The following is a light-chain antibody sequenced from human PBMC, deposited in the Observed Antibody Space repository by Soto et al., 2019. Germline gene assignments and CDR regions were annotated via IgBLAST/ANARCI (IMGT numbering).Light chain of an antibody. Sequence: EIVMTQSPLFSSVTLGQPASISCKSSQSLVHGDGNSYLSWLHQRPGQPPRLLIYKISERSSGVPDRFSGSGAGADFTLRISRVEAEDVGVYYCTQATQFPGTFGQGTKLEI. J-gene: IGKJ2*01. CDR3: TQATQFPGT. V-gene: IGKV2-24*01. CDR1: QSLVHGDGNSY. CDR2: KIS.